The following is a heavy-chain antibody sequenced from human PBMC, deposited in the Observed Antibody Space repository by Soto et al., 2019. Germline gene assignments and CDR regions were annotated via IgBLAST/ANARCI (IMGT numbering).Heavy chain of an antibody. CDR1: GGTFSSDA. CDR2: IIPIFGTA. J-gene: IGHJ4*02. V-gene: IGHV1-69*13. CDR3: ARDRIPYYYGSGSYRTNLDY. D-gene: IGHD3-10*01. Sequence: GASVKVSCKASGGTFSSDAISWVRQAPGQGLEWMGGIIPIFGTANYAQKFQGRVTITADESTSTAYMELSSLRSEDTAVYYCARDRIPYYYGSGSYRTNLDYWGQGTLVTVLL.